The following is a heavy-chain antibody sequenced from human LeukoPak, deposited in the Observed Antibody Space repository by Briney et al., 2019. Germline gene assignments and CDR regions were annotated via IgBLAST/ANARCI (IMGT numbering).Heavy chain of an antibody. D-gene: IGHD6-13*01. Sequence: GGSLRLSCSASGFTFSSYAMHWVRQAPGKGLEYVSAISSNGGSTYYADSVKGRFTISRDNSKNTLYLQMSSLRAEDTAVYYCVKGHSTSIAAAGTVRMDVWGQGTTVTVSS. CDR3: VKGHSTSIAAAGTVRMDV. V-gene: IGHV3-64D*06. CDR2: ISSNGGST. CDR1: GFTFSSYA. J-gene: IGHJ6*02.